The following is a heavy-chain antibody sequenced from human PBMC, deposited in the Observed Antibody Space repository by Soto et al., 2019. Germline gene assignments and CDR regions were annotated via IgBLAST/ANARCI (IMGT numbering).Heavy chain of an antibody. V-gene: IGHV1-69*06. Sequence: QVQLVQSGAEVKKPGSSVKVSCRASGGTFSSYAVSWVRQAPGQGLEWMGTIVPLFGPPNYAQKFRDRVTITADKSTNTAYLELTSLTSDDTAVYFCARDLGGVAVAALYGLYVWGRGTSVNVSS. D-gene: IGHD6-19*01. CDR1: GGTFSSYA. J-gene: IGHJ6*02. CDR2: IVPLFGPP. CDR3: ARDLGGVAVAALYGLYV.